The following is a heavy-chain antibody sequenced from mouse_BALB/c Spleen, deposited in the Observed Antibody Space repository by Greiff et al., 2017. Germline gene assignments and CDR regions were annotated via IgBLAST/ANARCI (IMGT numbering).Heavy chain of an antibody. CDR2: IDPFNGGT. CDR3: ARPLITTVVAPFDY. CDR1: GYSFTSYY. J-gene: IGHJ2*01. V-gene: IGHV1S135*01. D-gene: IGHD1-1*01. Sequence: VHVKQSGPELLKPGASVKISCKASGYSFTSYYMHWVKQSHGKSLEWIGYIDPFNGGTSYNQKFKGKATLTVDKSSSTAYMHLSSLTSEDSAVYYCARPLITTVVAPFDYWGQGTTLTVSS.